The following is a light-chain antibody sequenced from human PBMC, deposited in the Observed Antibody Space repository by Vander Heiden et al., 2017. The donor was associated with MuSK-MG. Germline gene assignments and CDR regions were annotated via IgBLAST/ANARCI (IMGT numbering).Light chain of an antibody. CDR3: RQRLQLAST. Sequence: DIVMTQPPLPLSVTPGQPASISCKSSQSRLHSDGKTYLYSYLQKPGQPPQLLLYEGSNRFSGVPDTFSGSGSARDFTLKIIRMVAADVGVSYCRQRLQLASTFGQGTKMEIK. J-gene: IGKJ2*01. CDR2: EGS. V-gene: IGKV2D-29*01. CDR1: QSRLHSDGKTY.